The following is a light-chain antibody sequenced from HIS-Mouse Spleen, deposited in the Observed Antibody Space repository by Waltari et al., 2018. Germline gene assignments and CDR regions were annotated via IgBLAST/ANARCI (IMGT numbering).Light chain of an antibody. CDR2: EDS. CDR1: ALPKNY. J-gene: IGLJ2*01. V-gene: IGLV3-10*01. CDR3: YSTDSSGNHRV. Sequence: SYELTQPPSVSVSPGQTARITCSGDALPKNYASWYQQNSGQAPVLVIYEDSKRPSGIPERFSGSSSGTMATLTISGAQVEDEADYYCYSTDSSGNHRVFGGGTKLTVL.